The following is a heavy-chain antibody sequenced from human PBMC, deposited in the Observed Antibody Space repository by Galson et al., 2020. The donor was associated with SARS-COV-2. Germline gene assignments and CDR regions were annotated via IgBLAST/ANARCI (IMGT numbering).Heavy chain of an antibody. CDR3: ARRGIVATVVFDL. CDR1: GYSFTSYW. CDR2: IDPTDSDT. V-gene: IGHV5-51*01. J-gene: IGHJ4*02. Sequence: GESLEISCKGSGYSFTSYWIGWVRQMPGKGLEWMGMIDPTDSDTRYSPSFQGQVTISADKSISAAYLQWNSLKASDTAIYYCARRGIVATVVFDLWGQGSLVTVSS. D-gene: IGHD5-12*01.